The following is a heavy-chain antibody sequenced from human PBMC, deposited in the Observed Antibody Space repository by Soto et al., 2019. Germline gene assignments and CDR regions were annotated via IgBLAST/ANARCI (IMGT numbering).Heavy chain of an antibody. V-gene: IGHV4-34*01. CDR2: INHSGST. CDR1: GGSFSGYY. CDR3: ARGLPRGYSPWGMDV. J-gene: IGHJ6*02. D-gene: IGHD6-13*01. Sequence: QVQLQQWGAGLLKPSETLSLTCAVYGGSFSGYYWSWIRQPPGKGLEWIGEINHSGSTNYNPSLKRRVTISVDTSKSQFALKLSSATAADTAVYYCARGLPRGYSPWGMDVWGQGTTVTVSS.